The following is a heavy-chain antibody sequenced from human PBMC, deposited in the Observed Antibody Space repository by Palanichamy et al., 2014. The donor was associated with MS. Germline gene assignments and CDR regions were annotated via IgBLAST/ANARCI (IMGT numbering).Heavy chain of an antibody. Sequence: QLRLRESGPGLVKPSETLSLTCTVSGGSISSSNYYWGWIRQPPGKGLERIGSIYYSGSTYYNPSLKSRVSISVDTSKNQFSLRLNSVAAADTAVFYCAGLSESYGSWFDPWGQGTLVTVSS. J-gene: IGHJ5*02. CDR2: IYYSGST. D-gene: IGHD1-26*01. V-gene: IGHV4-39*01. CDR3: AGLSESYGSWFDP. CDR1: GGSISSSNYY.